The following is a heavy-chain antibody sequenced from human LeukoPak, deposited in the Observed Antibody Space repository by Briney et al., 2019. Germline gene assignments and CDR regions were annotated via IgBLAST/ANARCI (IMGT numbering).Heavy chain of an antibody. D-gene: IGHD3-22*01. V-gene: IGHV4-59*01. CDR1: GGSISSYY. CDR3: ARVGYYYDSSGYTWSYYFDY. CDR2: IYYSGST. J-gene: IGHJ4*02. Sequence: SETLSLTCPVSGGSISSYYWSWIRQPPGKGLEWIGYIYYSGSTNYNPSLKSRVTISVDTSKNQFSLKLSSVTAADTAVYYCARVGYYYDSSGYTWSYYFDYWGQGTLVTVSS.